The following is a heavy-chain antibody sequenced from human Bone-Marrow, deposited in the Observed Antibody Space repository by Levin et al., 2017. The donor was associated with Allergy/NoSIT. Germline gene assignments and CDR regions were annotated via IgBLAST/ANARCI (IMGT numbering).Heavy chain of an antibody. Sequence: KPSETLSLTCTVSGGSIDSFYWSWIRQTPGKGLEWLGYISYSGSTIYNPSLKSRVTMSVDTSKSQFSLNLTSVSAADTAVYFCARFTTERRRGNWFDPWGQGTLVTVSS. V-gene: IGHV4-59*01. CDR3: ARFTTERRRGNWFDP. D-gene: IGHD3-3*01. CDR2: ISYSGST. CDR1: GGSIDSFY. J-gene: IGHJ5*02.